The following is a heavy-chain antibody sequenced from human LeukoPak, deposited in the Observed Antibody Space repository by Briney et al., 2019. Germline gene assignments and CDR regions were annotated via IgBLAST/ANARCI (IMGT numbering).Heavy chain of an antibody. CDR2: TYYRSKWYN. V-gene: IGHV6-1*01. CDR3: ARNGGNSGRTYYYYYMDV. D-gene: IGHD4-23*01. Sequence: SQTLSLTCAISGDSVSSNSAAWNWIRQSPSRGLEWLGRTYYRSKWYNDYAVSVKSRITINPDTSKNQFSLQLNSVTPEDTAVYYCARNGGNSGRTYYYYYMDVWGKGTTVTVSS. J-gene: IGHJ6*03. CDR1: GDSVSSNSAA.